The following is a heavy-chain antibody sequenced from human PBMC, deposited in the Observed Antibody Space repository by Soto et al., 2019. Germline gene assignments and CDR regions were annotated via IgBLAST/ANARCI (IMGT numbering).Heavy chain of an antibody. D-gene: IGHD3-3*01. CDR3: ATFSTIFEGFDP. V-gene: IGHV1-24*01. J-gene: IGHJ5*02. CDR1: GYTLTELS. CDR2: FDPEDGET. Sequence: ASVKVSCKVSGYTLTELSMHWVRQAPGKGLEWMGGFDPEDGETIYAQKFQGRVTMTEDTSTDTAYMELSSLRSEDTAVYYCATFSTIFEGFDPWRQGTLVTVSS.